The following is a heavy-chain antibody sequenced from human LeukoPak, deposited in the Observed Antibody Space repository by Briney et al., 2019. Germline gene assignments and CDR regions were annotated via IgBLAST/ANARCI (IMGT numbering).Heavy chain of an antibody. CDR3: SRESGAFSPFGY. V-gene: IGHV4-39*07. CDR1: GGSISSGSYY. Sequence: SETLSLTCTVSGGSISSGSYYWGWIRQPPGEGLEWIGNIYYTGLTNYNPSLKSRVTMSLDKSKNHLSLNLTSVTAADTAVYYCSRESGAFSPFGYWGQGTLVTVSS. CDR2: IYYTGLT. D-gene: IGHD1-26*01. J-gene: IGHJ4*02.